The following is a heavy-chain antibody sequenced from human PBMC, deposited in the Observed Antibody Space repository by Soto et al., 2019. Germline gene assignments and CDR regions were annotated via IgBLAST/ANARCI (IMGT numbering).Heavy chain of an antibody. CDR3: AREVRGYCTNGVCYTYYFDY. V-gene: IGHV4-61*01. CDR1: GGSVSSGSYY. D-gene: IGHD2-8*01. Sequence: SETLSLTCTVSGGSVSSGSYYWSWIRQPPGKGLEWIGYIYYSGSTNYNPSLKSRVTISVDTSKIQFSLKLSSVTAADTAVYYCAREVRGYCTNGVCYTYYFDYWGQGTLVTVSS. CDR2: IYYSGST. J-gene: IGHJ4*02.